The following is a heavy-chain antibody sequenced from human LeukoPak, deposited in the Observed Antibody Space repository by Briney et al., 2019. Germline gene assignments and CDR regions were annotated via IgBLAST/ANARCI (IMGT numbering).Heavy chain of an antibody. D-gene: IGHD5-18*01. CDR2: ISSSGTYI. V-gene: IGHV3-21*01. J-gene: IGHJ4*02. CDR1: GFTFSRYS. CDR3: ARDSFRYSYGYFSDF. Sequence: GGSLRLSCVASGFTFSRYSMNWVRQAPGKGLEWVSSISSSGTYIYYADSMKGRFALSRDNAKNSLYLQMNSLRAEDTAVYYCARDSFRYSYGYFSDFWGQGTLVTVSS.